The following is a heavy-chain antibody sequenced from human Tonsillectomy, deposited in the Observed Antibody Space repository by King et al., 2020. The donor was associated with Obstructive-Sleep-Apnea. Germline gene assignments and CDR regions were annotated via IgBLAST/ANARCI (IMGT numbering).Heavy chain of an antibody. D-gene: IGHD1-7*01. V-gene: IGHV3-9*01. Sequence: VQLVESGGGLVQPGRSLRLSCAASGFTFDDYALHWVRQAPGKGLEWVSGINWNGGIIGYADSVKGRFAISRDNAKNSLYLQMNSLRVEDTAFYYWAKAIFFPLEGTTEYYFDYWGQGTLVTVSS. CDR3: AKAIFFPLEGTTEYYFDY. J-gene: IGHJ4*02. CDR2: INWNGGII. CDR1: GFTFDDYA.